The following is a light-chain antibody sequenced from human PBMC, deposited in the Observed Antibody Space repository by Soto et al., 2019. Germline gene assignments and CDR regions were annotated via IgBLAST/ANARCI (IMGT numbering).Light chain of an antibody. J-gene: IGKJ1*01. V-gene: IGKV3-15*01. CDR1: QSVRSS. Sequence: EIVMTQSPGTLSLSPWERATLFCRASQSVRSSLAWYQHKPGQAPSLFIYDASTRATGIPARFTGSGSGTEFNLTISSLQSEDFAVSYCQQYNSWPETFGQGTKVDIK. CDR2: DAS. CDR3: QQYNSWPET.